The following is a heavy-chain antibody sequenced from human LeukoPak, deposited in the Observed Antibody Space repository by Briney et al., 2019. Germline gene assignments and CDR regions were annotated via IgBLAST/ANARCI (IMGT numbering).Heavy chain of an antibody. CDR1: GFSFSNYA. J-gene: IGHJ4*02. D-gene: IGHD3-22*01. V-gene: IGHV3-23*01. CDR2: ISGSGGST. Sequence: GGSLRLSCVPSGFSFSNYAMSWVRQAPGKGLEWVSSISGSGGSTHYVDSVKGRFTISRDKTKNTLYLQMNSLRAEDTAVYYCAKDRDYYDSSGYMFDYWGQGTLVTVSS. CDR3: AKDRDYYDSSGYMFDY.